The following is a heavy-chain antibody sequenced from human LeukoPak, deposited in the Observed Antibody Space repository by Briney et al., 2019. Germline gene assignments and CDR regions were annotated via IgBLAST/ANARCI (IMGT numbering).Heavy chain of an antibody. CDR1: GYTFTSYG. D-gene: IGHD4-17*01. J-gene: IGHJ4*02. CDR3: ARDRAGMTTVTTFGY. CDR2: ISAYNGNT. Sequence: SVKLSCTASGYTFTSYGISWVRQAPGQGLEWMGWISAYNGNTNYAQKLQGRVTMTTDTSTSTAYMELRSLRSDDTAVYYCARDRAGMTTVTTFGYWGQGTLVTVSS. V-gene: IGHV1-18*01.